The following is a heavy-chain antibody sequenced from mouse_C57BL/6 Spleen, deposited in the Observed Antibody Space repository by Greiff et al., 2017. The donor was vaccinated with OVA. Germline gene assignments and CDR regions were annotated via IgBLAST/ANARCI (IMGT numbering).Heavy chain of an antibody. CDR2: IDPSDSYT. J-gene: IGHJ2*01. CDR3: ARYFFYCVSSPLYFGY. CDR1: GYTFTSYW. V-gene: IGHV1-50*01. Sequence: QVQLQQPGAELVKPGASVKLSCKASGYTFTSYWMQWVKQRPGQGLEWIGEIDPSDSYTNYNQKFKGKATLTVDTSSSTAYIQLSSLTSEDSAVYFCARYFFYCVSSPLYFGYGGQGTTLTVSS. D-gene: IGHD1-1*01.